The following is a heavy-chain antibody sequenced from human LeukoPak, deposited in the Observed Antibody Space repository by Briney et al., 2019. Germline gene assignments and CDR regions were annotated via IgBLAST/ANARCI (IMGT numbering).Heavy chain of an antibody. CDR2: IYYSGST. CDR1: GGSISSGGYF. V-gene: IGHV4-31*01. CDR3: ARVYYDSSGYDYFDY. J-gene: IGHJ4*02. Sequence: PSETLSLTCTVSGGSISSGGYFWSWVRQHPGKGLECIGHIYYSGSTYYNPSLKSQVTISADTSKNQFSLKLSSVTAADTAVYYCARVYYDSSGYDYFDYWGQGTLVTVSS. D-gene: IGHD3-22*01.